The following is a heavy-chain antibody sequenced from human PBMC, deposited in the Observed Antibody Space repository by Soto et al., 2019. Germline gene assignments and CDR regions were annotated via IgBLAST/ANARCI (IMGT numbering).Heavy chain of an antibody. Sequence: ASVKVSCKASGYTFTSYDINWVRQATGQGLEWMGWMNPNSGNTGYAQKFQGRVTMTRNTSISTAYMELSSLRSEDTAVYYCARGPPPLGCTNGVCFAVRYYYYYGMDVWGQGTTVTVSS. CDR3: ARGPPPLGCTNGVCFAVRYYYYYGMDV. D-gene: IGHD2-8*01. CDR2: MNPNSGNT. J-gene: IGHJ6*02. V-gene: IGHV1-8*01. CDR1: GYTFTSYD.